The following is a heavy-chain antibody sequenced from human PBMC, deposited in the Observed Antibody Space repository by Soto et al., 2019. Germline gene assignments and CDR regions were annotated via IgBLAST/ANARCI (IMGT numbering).Heavy chain of an antibody. Sequence: SVKVSWKASGFGFTSSAVQWVRQARGQRLEWIGWIVVGSGNTNYAQKFQERVTITRDMSTSTAYMELSSLRSEDTAVYYCAADRRITIFGVVDDAFDIWGQGTMVTVSS. D-gene: IGHD3-3*01. CDR1: GFGFTSSA. CDR3: AADRRITIFGVVDDAFDI. J-gene: IGHJ3*02. CDR2: IVVGSGNT. V-gene: IGHV1-58*01.